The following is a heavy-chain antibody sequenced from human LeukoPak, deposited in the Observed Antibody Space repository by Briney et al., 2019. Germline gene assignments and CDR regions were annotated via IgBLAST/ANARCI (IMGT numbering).Heavy chain of an antibody. V-gene: IGHV4-4*02. J-gene: IGHJ4*02. CDR3: ARVVAAGTRGDY. Sequence: SETLSLTCAVSGGSISSSNWWSWVRQPPGKGLEWIGEINHSGSTNYNPSLKSRVTISVDTSKNQFSLKLSSVTAADTAVYYCARVVAAGTRGDYWGQGTLVTVSS. CDR2: INHSGST. D-gene: IGHD6-13*01. CDR1: GGSISSSNW.